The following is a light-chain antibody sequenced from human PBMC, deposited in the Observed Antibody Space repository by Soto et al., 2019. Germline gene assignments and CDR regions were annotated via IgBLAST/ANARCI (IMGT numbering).Light chain of an antibody. J-gene: IGKJ4*01. Sequence: EIVLTQTPGTLSLSPGERATLSCRASQSVSSSYLAWYQQKPGQAPRLLIYGASSRATGIPDRFSGSGSGTDVTLTISRLETEDVAVYYCQQYGSSLPTTFGGGTKVEIK. CDR2: GAS. V-gene: IGKV3-20*01. CDR3: QQYGSSLPTT. CDR1: QSVSSSY.